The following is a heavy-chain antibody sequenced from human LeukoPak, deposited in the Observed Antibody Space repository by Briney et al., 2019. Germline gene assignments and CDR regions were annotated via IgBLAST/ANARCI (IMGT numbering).Heavy chain of an antibody. J-gene: IGHJ3*02. CDR3: AKGSSSGWYGEGAFDI. D-gene: IGHD6-19*01. V-gene: IGHV3-11*06. Sequence: PGGSLRLPCAASGFTFSDYYMSWIRQAPGKGLEWVSYISSSSSYTNYADSVKGRFTISRDNAKNSLYLQMNSLRAEDTAVYSCAKGSSSGWYGEGAFDIWGQGTMVTVSS. CDR2: ISSSSSYT. CDR1: GFTFSDYY.